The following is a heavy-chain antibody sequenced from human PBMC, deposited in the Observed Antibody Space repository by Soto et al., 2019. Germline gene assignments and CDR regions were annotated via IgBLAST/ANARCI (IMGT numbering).Heavy chain of an antibody. CDR2: LSYRT. D-gene: IGHD3-16*01. CDR3: ARSLGPSRHFFDH. V-gene: IGHV3-23*01. Sequence: EVQLLDSGGHLVQPGGSLRLSCAASGFTISNYAMSWVRQAPGKGLEWVSTLSYRTYYTDSVRGRFTISRDTSENTLYLQMNSLGVEDTAVYYCARSLGPSRHFFDHWGQGTLVTVSS. J-gene: IGHJ4*02. CDR1: GFTISNYA.